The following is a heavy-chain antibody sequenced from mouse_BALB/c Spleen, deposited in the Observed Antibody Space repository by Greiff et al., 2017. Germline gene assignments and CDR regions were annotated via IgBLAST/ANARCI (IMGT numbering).Heavy chain of an antibody. CDR1: EYAFPSHD. CDR2: INSDGGST. V-gene: IGHV5-2*01. J-gene: IGHJ3*01. CDR3: ARHGNYAWFAY. D-gene: IGHD2-1*01. Sequence: EVNVVESGGGLVQPGESLTLSCASNEYAFPSHDMSWVRQTPEKRLELVAAINSDGGSTYYPDTMERRFIISRDNTKKTLYLQMSSLRYEDTALYDCARHGNYAWFAYWGQGTLVTVSA.